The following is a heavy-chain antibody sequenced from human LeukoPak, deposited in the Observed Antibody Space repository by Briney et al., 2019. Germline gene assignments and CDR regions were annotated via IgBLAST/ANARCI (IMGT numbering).Heavy chain of an antibody. Sequence: SETLSLTCTVSGGSISSGSYYWGWIRQPPGKGLEWIGSIYYSGSTYYNPSLKSRVTISVDTSKNQFSLKLSSVTAADTAVYYCARHNSFYDILTGYYPTNWFDPWGQGTLVTVSS. D-gene: IGHD3-9*01. V-gene: IGHV4-39*01. CDR2: IYYSGST. CDR1: GGSISSGSYY. CDR3: ARHNSFYDILTGYYPTNWFDP. J-gene: IGHJ5*02.